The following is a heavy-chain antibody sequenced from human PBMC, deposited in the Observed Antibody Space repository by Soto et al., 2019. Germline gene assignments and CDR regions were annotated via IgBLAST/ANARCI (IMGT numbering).Heavy chain of an antibody. CDR2: INPNSGDT. Sequence: QVQLVQSGTEVKRPGDSVTVSCKASGYTFTGYYVHWGRQAPGQGMEWMGWINPNSGDTYLAQRFQGRVTMNRDTSIGTAYMELRGLTSDDTAEYYCAKGGAIVAAGTRVYLYNAMDVWGQGTTVTVSS. CDR1: GYTFTGYY. V-gene: IGHV1-2*02. D-gene: IGHD1-26*01. J-gene: IGHJ6*02. CDR3: AKGGAIVAAGTRVYLYNAMDV.